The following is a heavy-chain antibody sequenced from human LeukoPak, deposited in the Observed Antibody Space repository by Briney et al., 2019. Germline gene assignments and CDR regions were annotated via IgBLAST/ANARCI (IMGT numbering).Heavy chain of an antibody. V-gene: IGHV3-53*01. CDR2: IDSGGTI. CDR1: GFTVISNY. D-gene: IGHD6-19*01. J-gene: IGHJ1*01. Sequence: PGGSLRLSCAASGFTVISNYMSWVRQAPGEGLDCVSVIDSGGTIYYAASLQGRFTISRDNSKTKLDLQMNSLRAEDTAVYYCATQPTSSVTCGERSLVTVSS. CDR3: ATQPTSSVT.